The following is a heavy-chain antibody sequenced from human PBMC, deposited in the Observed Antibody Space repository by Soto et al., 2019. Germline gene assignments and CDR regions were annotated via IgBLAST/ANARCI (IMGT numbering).Heavy chain of an antibody. CDR2: ISSSSSTI. CDR1: GFTFSSYS. Sequence: GGSLRLSCAASGFTFSSYSMNWVRQAPGKGLEWVSYISSSSSTIYYADSVKGRFTISRDNAKNSLYLQMNSLRAEDTAVYYCASSLAALDAFDIWGQGTMVTVSS. V-gene: IGHV3-48*01. CDR3: ASSLAALDAFDI. D-gene: IGHD2-15*01. J-gene: IGHJ3*02.